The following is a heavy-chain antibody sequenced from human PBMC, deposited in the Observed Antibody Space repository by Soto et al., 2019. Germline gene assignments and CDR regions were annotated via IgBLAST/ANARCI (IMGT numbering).Heavy chain of an antibody. D-gene: IGHD1-26*01. CDR1: GGSISSSSYY. V-gene: IGHV4-39*01. Sequence: SETLSLTCTVSGGSISSSSYYWGWIRQPPGKGLEWIGSIYYSGSTYYNPSLKSRVTISVDTSENQFSLKLSSVTAADTAVYYCARSLKWEFLTWGQGTLVTVSS. CDR3: ARSLKWEFLT. J-gene: IGHJ5*02. CDR2: IYYSGST.